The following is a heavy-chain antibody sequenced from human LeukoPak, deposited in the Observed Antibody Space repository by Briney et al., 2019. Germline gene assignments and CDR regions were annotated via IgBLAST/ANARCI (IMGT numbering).Heavy chain of an antibody. D-gene: IGHD1-26*01. CDR1: GYTFTTYD. V-gene: IGHV1-8*01. Sequence: ASVKVSCKASGYTFTTYDINWVRQAPGQGLEWLGWLSPASGNTGYAQKFQGRVTMTRDTSTSTVYMELSSLTSDDTAVYYCARGEAIVGSYWGQGTLVTVSS. CDR3: ARGEAIVGSY. J-gene: IGHJ4*02. CDR2: LSPASGNT.